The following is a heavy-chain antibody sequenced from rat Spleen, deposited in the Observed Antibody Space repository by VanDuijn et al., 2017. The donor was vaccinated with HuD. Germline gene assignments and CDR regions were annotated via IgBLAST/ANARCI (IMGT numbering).Heavy chain of an antibody. Sequence: EVQLVKSGGGLVQPGRSLKLSCAASGFTFSDYNMAWVRQAPKKGLEWVATIIYDGSRTYYRNSVKGRFTISRDNAKSTLYLQMDSLRSEDTATYYCATHEEAALFDYWGQGVMVTVSS. CDR2: IIYDGSRT. CDR3: ATHEEAALFDY. J-gene: IGHJ2*01. CDR1: GFTFSDYN. D-gene: IGHD1-2*01. V-gene: IGHV5S10*01.